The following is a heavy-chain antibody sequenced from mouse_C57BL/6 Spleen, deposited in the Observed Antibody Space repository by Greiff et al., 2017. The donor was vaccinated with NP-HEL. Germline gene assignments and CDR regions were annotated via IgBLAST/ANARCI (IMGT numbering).Heavy chain of an antibody. Sequence: VQLQESGAELARPGASVKMSCKASGYTFTSYTMHWVKQRPGQGLEWIGYINPSSGYTKYNQKFKDKATLTADKSSSTAYMQLSSLTSEDSAVYYCARRAYGNFSGTWFAYWGQGTLVTVSA. V-gene: IGHV1-4*01. CDR1: GYTFTSYT. CDR3: ARRAYGNFSGTWFAY. CDR2: INPSSGYT. D-gene: IGHD2-1*01. J-gene: IGHJ3*01.